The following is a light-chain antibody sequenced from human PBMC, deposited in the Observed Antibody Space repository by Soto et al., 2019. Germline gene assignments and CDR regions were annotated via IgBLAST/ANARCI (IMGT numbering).Light chain of an antibody. CDR1: QSGSSQY. CDR3: LQDINYPWT. Sequence: VFTHSPDNLSLSPGERATLSCSASQSGSSQYLSWYQQRPGQPPRLLILGASTRATGIADRFSGSGSGTDFTLAISSLQPEDSATYYCLQDINYPWTFGQGSNVAIK. V-gene: IGKV3D-7*01. CDR2: GAS. J-gene: IGKJ1*01.